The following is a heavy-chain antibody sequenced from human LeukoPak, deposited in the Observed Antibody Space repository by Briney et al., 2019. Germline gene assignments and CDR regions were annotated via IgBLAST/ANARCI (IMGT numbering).Heavy chain of an antibody. J-gene: IGHJ6*02. CDR3: AKLGQDLYYYYYGIDV. Sequence: GGSLRLSCAASGFTFSSYAMSWVRQAPGKGLEWVSAISGSGGSTYYADSVKGRFTISRDNSKNTLYLQMNSLRAEDTAVYYCAKLGQDLYYYYYGIDVWGQGTTVTVSS. D-gene: IGHD7-27*01. CDR2: ISGSGGST. CDR1: GFTFSSYA. V-gene: IGHV3-23*01.